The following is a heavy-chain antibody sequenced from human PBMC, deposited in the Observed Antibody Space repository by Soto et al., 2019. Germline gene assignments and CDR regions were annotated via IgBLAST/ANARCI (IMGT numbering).Heavy chain of an antibody. CDR3: ARWGSYYYGSGILFLY. V-gene: IGHV3-48*03. J-gene: IGHJ4*01. CDR2: ISSSGSTI. D-gene: IGHD3-10*01. CDR1: GFTFSSYE. Sequence: VQLVESGGGVVQPGRSLRLSCAASGFTFSSYEMNWVRQAPGKGLEWVSYISSSGSTIYYADSVKSRFTISRYNAKNSLYLQMSSLRAENTAVYYCARWGSYYYGSGILFLYWGHVPLVTVSS.